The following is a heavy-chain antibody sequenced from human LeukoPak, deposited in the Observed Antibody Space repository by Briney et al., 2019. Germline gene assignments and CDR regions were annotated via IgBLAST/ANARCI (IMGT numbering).Heavy chain of an antibody. Sequence: GGSLRLSCAASGFTFSSYSMNWVRQAPGKGLEWVSSINSSSSYIYYADSVKGRFTISRDNAKNSLYLQMNSLRAEDTAVYYCARDREDDSSGYYYSHYYYYGMDVWGQGTTVTVSS. CDR1: GFTFSSYS. D-gene: IGHD3-22*01. V-gene: IGHV3-21*01. CDR3: ARDREDDSSGYYYSHYYYYGMDV. CDR2: INSSSSYI. J-gene: IGHJ6*02.